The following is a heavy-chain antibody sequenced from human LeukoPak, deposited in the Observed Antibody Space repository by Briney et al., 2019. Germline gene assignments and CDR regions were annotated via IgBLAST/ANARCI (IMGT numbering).Heavy chain of an antibody. J-gene: IGHJ4*02. V-gene: IGHV3-23*01. CDR3: AKGEDYYDSSGNLLDY. CDR1: GFTFSSYA. D-gene: IGHD3-22*01. CDR2: ISGSGGST. Sequence: GGSLRLSCAASGFTFSSYAMSWVRQAPGKGLEWVSAISGSGGSTYYADSVKGRFTISRGNSKNTLYLQMNSLRAEDTAVYYCAKGEDYYDSSGNLLDYWGQGTLVTISS.